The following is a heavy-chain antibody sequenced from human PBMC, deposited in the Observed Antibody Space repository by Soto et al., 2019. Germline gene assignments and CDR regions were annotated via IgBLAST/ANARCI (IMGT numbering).Heavy chain of an antibody. CDR2: IYYSGST. CDR3: ARAKPYYYDSSGYPGGGMDV. CDR1: GGSISSYY. V-gene: IGHV4-59*01. D-gene: IGHD3-22*01. Sequence: SETLSLTCTVSGGSISSYYWSWIRQPPGKGLEWIGYIYYSGSTNYNPSLKSRVTISVDTSKNQFSLKLSSVTAADTAVYYCARAKPYYYDSSGYPGGGMDVWGQGTTVTVSS. J-gene: IGHJ6*02.